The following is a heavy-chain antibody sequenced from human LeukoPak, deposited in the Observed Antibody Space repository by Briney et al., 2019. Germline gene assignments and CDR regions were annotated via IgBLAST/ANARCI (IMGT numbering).Heavy chain of an antibody. CDR1: GDSVSRSAYN. Sequence: SETLSLTCTVSGDSVSRSAYNWGWIRQPPGKGLEWIGSIYYSGSTYHNPSLKSRVTISVDTSKNQFFLKLSSVTAADTAVYFCAGRSICYDSCAYAWWGQGATVTVSS. V-gene: IGHV4-39*01. J-gene: IGHJ6*02. CDR3: AGRSICYDSCAYAW. CDR2: IYYSGST. D-gene: IGHD3-22*01.